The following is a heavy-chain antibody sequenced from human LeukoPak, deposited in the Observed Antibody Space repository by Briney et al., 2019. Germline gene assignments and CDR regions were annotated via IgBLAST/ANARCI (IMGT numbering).Heavy chain of an antibody. Sequence: PGGSLRLSCAASGFTFSSYAMSWVRQAPGKGLEWVSAISGSGGSTYYADSVKGRFTISRDNSKNTLYLQMNSLRAEDTAVYYCAKDRPYYDFWSGYWDYWGQGTLVTVSS. CDR2: ISGSGGST. D-gene: IGHD3-3*01. J-gene: IGHJ4*02. CDR1: GFTFSSYA. CDR3: AKDRPYYDFWSGYWDY. V-gene: IGHV3-23*01.